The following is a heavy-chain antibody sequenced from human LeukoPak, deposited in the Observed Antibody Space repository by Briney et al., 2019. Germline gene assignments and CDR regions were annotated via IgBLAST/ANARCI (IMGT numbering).Heavy chain of an antibody. D-gene: IGHD6-19*01. CDR3: ARVDSSGWYPNWFDP. V-gene: IGHV4-61*02. Sequence: PSETLSLTCTISGGSISSGSYYWSWIRQPAGKGLEWIGRIYSSGSTNYNPSLKSRVTISVDTSKNQFSLKLSSVTAADTAVYYCARVDSSGWYPNWFDPWGQGTLVTVSS. CDR2: IYSSGST. J-gene: IGHJ5*02. CDR1: GGSISSGSYY.